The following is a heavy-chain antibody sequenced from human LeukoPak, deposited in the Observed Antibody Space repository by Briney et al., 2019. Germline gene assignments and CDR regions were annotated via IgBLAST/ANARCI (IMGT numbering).Heavy chain of an antibody. CDR1: GFTFSSYS. CDR3: ARDKYGSGSYYGFWFDP. CDR2: ISSSSSYI. Sequence: GGSLRLSCAASGFTFSSYSMNWVRQAPGKGLELVSSISSSSSYIYYADSVKGRFTISRDNAKNSLYLQMNSLRAEDTAVYYCARDKYGSGSYYGFWFDPWGQGTLVTVSS. J-gene: IGHJ5*02. D-gene: IGHD3-10*01. V-gene: IGHV3-21*01.